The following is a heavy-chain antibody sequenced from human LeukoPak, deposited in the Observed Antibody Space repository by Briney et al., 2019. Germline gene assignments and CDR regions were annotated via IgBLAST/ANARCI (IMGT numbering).Heavy chain of an antibody. CDR1: GGSFSGYY. CDR2: INHSGST. J-gene: IGHJ4*02. Sequence: SETLSLTCAVYGGSFSGYYWSWIRQPPGKGLERIGEINHSGSTNYNPSLKSRVTISVDTSKNQFSLKLSSVTAADTAVYYCARGRDYYDSSGYYALYYFDYWGQGTLVTVSS. CDR3: ARGRDYYDSSGYYALYYFDY. D-gene: IGHD3-22*01. V-gene: IGHV4-34*01.